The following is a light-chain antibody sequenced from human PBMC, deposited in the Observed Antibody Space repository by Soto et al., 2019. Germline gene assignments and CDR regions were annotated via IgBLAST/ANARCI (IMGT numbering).Light chain of an antibody. Sequence: DIQMTQSPSSLSASVGDRVTITCQASQDISKYLNWYQQRPGKAPNLLIYDASSLEAGAPSRFXGSGXGTXXXXXXXSLQPEDIATYYCXQYDNXPVTFGGGTKVEIK. CDR1: QDISKY. CDR2: DAS. J-gene: IGKJ4*01. V-gene: IGKV1-33*01. CDR3: XQYDNXPVT.